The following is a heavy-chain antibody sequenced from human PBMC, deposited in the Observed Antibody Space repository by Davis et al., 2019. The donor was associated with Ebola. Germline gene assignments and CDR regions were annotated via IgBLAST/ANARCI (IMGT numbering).Heavy chain of an antibody. J-gene: IGHJ6*02. V-gene: IGHV3-21*01. CDR1: GFTFSSYS. D-gene: IGHD6-19*01. CDR2: ISSSSSYI. CDR3: ASVGIVVFHGMDV. Sequence: GGSLRLSCAASGFTFSSYSMNWVRQAPGKGLEWVSSISSSSSYIYYADSVKGRFTISRDNAKNSLYLQMNSLRAEDTAVYYCASVGIVVFHGMDVWGQGTTVTVSS.